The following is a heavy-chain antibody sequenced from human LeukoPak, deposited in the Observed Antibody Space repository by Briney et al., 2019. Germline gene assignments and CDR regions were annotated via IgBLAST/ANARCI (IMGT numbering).Heavy chain of an antibody. CDR1: GGSISSYY. CDR3: ARDRYAISWELRRVGSRGYFDY. V-gene: IGHV4-4*07. Sequence: SETLSLTCIVSGGSISSYYWSWIRHPAGKGLEWIGRIYNSGSTKYNPSLKSRVTMSVDTSKNQFSLKLSSVTAADTAVYYCARDRYAISWELRRVGSRGYFDYWGQGTLVTVSS. CDR2: IYNSGST. D-gene: IGHD1-26*01. J-gene: IGHJ4*02.